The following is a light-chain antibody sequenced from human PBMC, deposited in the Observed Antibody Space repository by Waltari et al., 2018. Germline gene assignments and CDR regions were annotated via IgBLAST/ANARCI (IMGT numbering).Light chain of an antibody. Sequence: ETLLTQSPATLSVSPGNRATLSCRASQRVGSNLAWYQQRPGQPPRLLIYGASTRAIGVTDRFSGSGSGTQLTLTISSLQSEDFGIYYCQQYNDWPHTFGPGTKVDIK. CDR1: QRVGSN. CDR2: GAS. V-gene: IGKV3-15*01. J-gene: IGKJ3*01. CDR3: QQYNDWPHT.